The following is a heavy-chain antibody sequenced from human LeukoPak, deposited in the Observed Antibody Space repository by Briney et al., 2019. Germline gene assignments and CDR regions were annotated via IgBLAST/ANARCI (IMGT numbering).Heavy chain of an antibody. Sequence: GGSLRLSCAASGFTFSSYWMGWVRQAPGKGLEWVSAISGSGGSTYYADSVKGRFTISRDNSKNTLYLQMNSLRAEDTAVYYCAKEFRSYGSSGFDYWGQGTLVTVSS. D-gene: IGHD5-18*01. J-gene: IGHJ4*02. V-gene: IGHV3-23*01. CDR2: ISGSGGST. CDR1: GFTFSSYW. CDR3: AKEFRSYGSSGFDY.